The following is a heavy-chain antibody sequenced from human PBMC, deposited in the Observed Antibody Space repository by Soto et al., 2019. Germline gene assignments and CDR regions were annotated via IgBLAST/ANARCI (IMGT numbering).Heavy chain of an antibody. CDR3: AKAPYDFWRGHNENCFDP. CDR1: GFTFSSYA. D-gene: IGHD3-3*01. J-gene: IGHJ5*02. V-gene: IGHV3-23*01. CDR2: ISGSGGST. Sequence: EVQLLESGGGLVQPGGSLRLSCAASGFTFSSYAMSWVRQAPGKGLEWVSAISGSGGSTYYADSVKGRFTISRDNSKNTLYLQKNSLRAEDTAVYYCAKAPYDFWRGHNENCFDPWGQGTLVTVSS.